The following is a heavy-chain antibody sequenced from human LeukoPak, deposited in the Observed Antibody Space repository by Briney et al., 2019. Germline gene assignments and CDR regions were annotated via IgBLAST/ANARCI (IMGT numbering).Heavy chain of an antibody. CDR3: ARRAAAGPFDY. J-gene: IGHJ4*02. Sequence: SETLSLTCAVYGGSFSGYYWSWTRQPPGKGLEWIGEINHSGSTNYNPSLKSRVTISVDTSKNQFSLKLSSVTAADTAVYYCARRAAAGPFDYWGQGTLVTVSS. V-gene: IGHV4-34*01. D-gene: IGHD6-13*01. CDR2: INHSGST. CDR1: GGSFSGYY.